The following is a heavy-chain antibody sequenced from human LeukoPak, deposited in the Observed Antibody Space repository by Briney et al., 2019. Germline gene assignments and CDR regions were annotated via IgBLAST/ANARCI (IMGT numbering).Heavy chain of an antibody. V-gene: IGHV4-39*07. Sequence: SETLSLTCTVSGASVSGSAYYWGWIRQPPGKGLEWIGNIYHSGSTYYNPSLKSRVTMSVDTSKNQFSLKLSSVTAADTAVYYCAREVGWFGELLSADYFDYWGQGTLVTVSS. CDR2: IYHSGST. CDR3: AREVGWFGELLSADYFDY. J-gene: IGHJ4*02. CDR1: GASVSGSAYY. D-gene: IGHD3-10*01.